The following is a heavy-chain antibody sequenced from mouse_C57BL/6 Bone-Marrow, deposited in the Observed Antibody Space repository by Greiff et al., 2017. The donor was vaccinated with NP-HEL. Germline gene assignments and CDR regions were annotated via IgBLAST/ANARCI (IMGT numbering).Heavy chain of an antibody. CDR3: ARDYYGSSSDY. V-gene: IGHV14-2*01. CDR2: IDPEDGET. Sequence: VQLQESGAELVEPGASVKLSCTASGFNIKDYYMHWVKQRTEQGLEWIGRIDPEDGETKYAPKFQGKATITADTSSNTAYLQICSLTSEDTAAYYCARDYYGSSSDYWGQGTPLTVSS. CDR1: GFNIKDYY. J-gene: IGHJ2*01. D-gene: IGHD1-1*01.